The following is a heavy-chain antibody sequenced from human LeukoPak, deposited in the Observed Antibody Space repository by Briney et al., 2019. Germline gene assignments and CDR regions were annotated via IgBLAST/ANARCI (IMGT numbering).Heavy chain of an antibody. D-gene: IGHD3-22*01. CDR3: ARDPSASRGYYDL. J-gene: IGHJ5*02. V-gene: IGHV4-59*01. CDR2: IYYSGNT. CDR1: GDSISGYY. Sequence: SETLSLTCTVSGDSISGYYWTWIRQPPGRGLEWIGYIYYSGNTNYNPSLKSRVTISIDTSKNQFSLKLSSVTAADAAVYYCARDPSASRGYYDLWGQGTLVTVSS.